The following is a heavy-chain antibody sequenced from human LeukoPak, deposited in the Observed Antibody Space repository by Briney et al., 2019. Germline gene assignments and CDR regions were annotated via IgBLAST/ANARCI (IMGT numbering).Heavy chain of an antibody. CDR2: TCSGGRT. D-gene: IGHD3-10*01. Sequence: GGSLRLSCAASGFTFTDYYMSWIRQAPGKGLEWVSVTCSGGRTYYADSVKGRFTISRDISKNTLYLQMNSLRAEDTAVYYCARVLSGRGSLYDYYYYMDVWGKGTTVTISS. V-gene: IGHV3-53*01. J-gene: IGHJ6*03. CDR1: GFTFTDYY. CDR3: ARVLSGRGSLYDYYYYMDV.